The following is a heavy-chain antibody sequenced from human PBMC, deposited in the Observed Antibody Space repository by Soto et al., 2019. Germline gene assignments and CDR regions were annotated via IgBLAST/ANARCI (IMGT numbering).Heavy chain of an antibody. CDR3: AKSLSLDYDFWSGYPDREIY. CDR2: ISYDGSNK. D-gene: IGHD3-3*01. J-gene: IGHJ4*02. CDR1: GFTFSSYG. Sequence: QVQLVESGGGVVQPGRSLRLSCAASGFTFSSYGMHWVRQAPGKGLEWVAVISYDGSNKYYADCVKGRFTISRDNSKNTLYLQMNSLRAEDTAVYYCAKSLSLDYDFWSGYPDREIYWGQGTLVTVSS. V-gene: IGHV3-30*18.